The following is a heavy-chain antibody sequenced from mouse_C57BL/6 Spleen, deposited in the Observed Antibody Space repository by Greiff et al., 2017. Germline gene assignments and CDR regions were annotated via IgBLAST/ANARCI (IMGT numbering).Heavy chain of an antibody. J-gene: IGHJ1*03. CDR1: GYTFTDYE. Sequence: VQLQQSGAELVRPGASVTLSCKASGYTFTDYEMHWVKQTPVHGLEWIGAIDPETGGTAYNQKFKGKAILTADKSSSTAYMELRSLTSEDSAVYYGTRGGGYGGTRYFDVWGTGTTVTVSS. D-gene: IGHD1-1*01. CDR3: TRGGGYGGTRYFDV. CDR2: IDPETGGT. V-gene: IGHV1-15*01.